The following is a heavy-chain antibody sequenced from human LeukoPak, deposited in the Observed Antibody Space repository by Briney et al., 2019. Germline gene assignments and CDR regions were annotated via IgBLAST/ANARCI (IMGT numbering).Heavy chain of an antibody. CDR1: GFTFSSYG. V-gene: IGHV3-30*18. Sequence: PGRSLRLSCAASGFTFSSYGMHWVRQAPGKGLEWVAVISYDGSNKYYADSVKGRFTISRDNSKNTLYLQMNSLRAEDTAVYYCAKNDYGDYVSKFDPWGQGTLVTVSS. CDR2: ISYDGSNK. D-gene: IGHD4-17*01. CDR3: AKNDYGDYVSKFDP. J-gene: IGHJ5*02.